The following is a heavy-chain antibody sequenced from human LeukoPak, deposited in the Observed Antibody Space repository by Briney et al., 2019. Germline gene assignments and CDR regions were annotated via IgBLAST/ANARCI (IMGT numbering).Heavy chain of an antibody. CDR3: ARGVPYDSWSGPHYSDY. D-gene: IGHD3-3*01. CDR2: VKQDGSQE. CDR1: RFTLSTYW. Sequence: GGSLRLSCAASRFTLSTYWMSWVRQAPGKGLEWVAHVKQDGSQEYYVDSVKGRFTISRDSAKNSLYLQMNSLRAEDTAVYYCARGVPYDSWSGPHYSDYWGQGTLVTVSS. V-gene: IGHV3-7*01. J-gene: IGHJ4*02.